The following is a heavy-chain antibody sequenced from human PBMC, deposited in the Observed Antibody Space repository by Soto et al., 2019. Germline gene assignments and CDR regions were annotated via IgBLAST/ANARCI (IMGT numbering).Heavy chain of an antibody. Sequence: QVQLVESGGGVVQPGRSLRLSCAASGFTFSSYGMHWVRQAPGKGLEWVAVIWYDGSNKYYADSVKGRFTISRDNSKNPLYLQMNSLRAEDTAVYYCARDQGRGYNYGFDYWGQGTLVTVSS. CDR3: ARDQGRGYNYGFDY. D-gene: IGHD5-18*01. V-gene: IGHV3-33*01. CDR2: IWYDGSNK. J-gene: IGHJ4*02. CDR1: GFTFSSYG.